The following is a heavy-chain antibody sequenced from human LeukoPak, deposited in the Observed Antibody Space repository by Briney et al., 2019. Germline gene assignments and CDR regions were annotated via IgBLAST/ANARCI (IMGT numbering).Heavy chain of an antibody. D-gene: IGHD3-16*01. V-gene: IGHV4-61*02. J-gene: IGHJ6*04. CDR1: GGSISSNNYF. CDR3: ARGGSPDV. CDR2: MHTSGII. Sequence: ESSQTLSLTCTVSGGSISSNNYFWSWIRQPAGKGLEWIGRMHTSGIISYNPSLKSRVTMSLDTSRNQFSLKLRSVTAADTALYYCARGGSPDVWGKGTTVTVFS.